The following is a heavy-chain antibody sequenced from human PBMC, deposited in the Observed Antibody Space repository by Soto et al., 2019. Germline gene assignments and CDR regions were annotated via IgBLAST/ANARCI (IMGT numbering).Heavy chain of an antibody. Sequence: QVQLAESGGGVVQPGRSLRLSCAASGFSFSDYVMHWVRQAPGKGLDWVAVMWYHGRDLFYADSVKGRFTISRDNSKNTLYLQMNSLRAEDTAVYYCARDQGGQSGNFIFDTWGQGTLVTVSS. CDR3: ARDQGGQSGNFIFDT. J-gene: IGHJ4*02. D-gene: IGHD3-16*01. CDR2: MWYHGRDL. V-gene: IGHV3-33*01. CDR1: GFSFSDYV.